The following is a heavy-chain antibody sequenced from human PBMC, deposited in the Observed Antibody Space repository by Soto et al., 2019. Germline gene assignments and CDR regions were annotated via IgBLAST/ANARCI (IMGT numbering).Heavy chain of an antibody. J-gene: IGHJ4*02. D-gene: IGHD3-3*01. V-gene: IGHV1-8*01. CDR2: MNPNSGNT. CDR1: GYTFTSYD. CDR3: ARGITIFGVVPG. Sequence: QVQLVQSGAEVKKPGASVKVSCKASGYTFTSYDINWVRQATGQGLEWMGWMNPNSGNTGYAQKFQGRVTMTRNTSLSAAYMALRRLRPAGTAVSSCARGITIFGVVPGWGQGTLVTVSS.